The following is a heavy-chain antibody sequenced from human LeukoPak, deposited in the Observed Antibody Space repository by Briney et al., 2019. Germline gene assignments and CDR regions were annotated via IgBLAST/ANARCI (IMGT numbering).Heavy chain of an antibody. Sequence: SETLSLTCTVSGGSISSYYWSWIRQPPGKGLEWIGYIYYSESTNYNPSLKSRATISVDTSKNQFSLKLSSVTAADTAVYYCARDYYDSSGPYFDYWGQGTLVTVSS. J-gene: IGHJ4*02. CDR2: IYYSEST. D-gene: IGHD3-22*01. V-gene: IGHV4-59*01. CDR3: ARDYYDSSGPYFDY. CDR1: GGSISSYY.